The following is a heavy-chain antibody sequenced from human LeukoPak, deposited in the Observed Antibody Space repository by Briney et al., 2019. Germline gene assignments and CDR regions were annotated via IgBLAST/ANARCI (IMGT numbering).Heavy chain of an antibody. CDR2: IYYSGST. J-gene: IGHJ3*02. D-gene: IGHD6-19*01. Sequence: SQTLSLTCTVSGGSISSGDYYWSWIRQPPGKGLEWIGYIYYSGSTYYNPSLKSRVTISVDTSKNQFSLKLSSVTAADTAVYYCARDPPRGRSGWYSLAFDIWGQGTMVTVSS. CDR3: ARDPPRGRSGWYSLAFDI. CDR1: GGSISSGDYY. V-gene: IGHV4-30-4*01.